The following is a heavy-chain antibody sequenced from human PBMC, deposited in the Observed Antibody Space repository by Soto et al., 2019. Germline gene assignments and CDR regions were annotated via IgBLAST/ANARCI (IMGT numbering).Heavy chain of an antibody. D-gene: IGHD6-13*01. Sequence: QVQLVQSGAEVKKPGSSVKVSCKASGGTFNVYTIIWVRQAPGQGLEWMGRIIPMLAITNDAQRCQGRVTLTADTSTTTAYMALSRLTSEDTAVYYCALGSWSGETFDIWGQGTLVTVSS. CDR2: IIPMLAIT. CDR1: GGTFNVYT. J-gene: IGHJ3*02. V-gene: IGHV1-69*02. CDR3: ALGSWSGETFDI.